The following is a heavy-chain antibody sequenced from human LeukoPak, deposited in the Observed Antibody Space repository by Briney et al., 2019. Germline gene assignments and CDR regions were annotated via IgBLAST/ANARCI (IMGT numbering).Heavy chain of an antibody. CDR3: ARTAQKISTILSSYYYYYYMDV. D-gene: IGHD3-9*01. V-gene: IGHV4-4*07. Sequence: PSETLSLTCTVSGGSISSYYWSWIRQPAGKGLEWIGRIYTSGSTNYNPSLKSRVTMSVDTSKHQFSPKLSSVTAADTAVYYCARTAQKISTILSSYYYYYYMDVWGRGTTVSVSS. CDR1: GGSISSYY. J-gene: IGHJ6*03. CDR2: IYTSGST.